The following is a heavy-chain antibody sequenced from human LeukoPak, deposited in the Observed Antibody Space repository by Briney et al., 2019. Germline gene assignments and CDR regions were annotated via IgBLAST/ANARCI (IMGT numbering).Heavy chain of an antibody. CDR3: ATVGRHYGSVGAFDI. J-gene: IGHJ3*02. CDR1: GYSISSGYY. CDR2: TYHSGST. D-gene: IGHD3-10*01. V-gene: IGHV4-38-2*01. Sequence: SETLSLTCAVSGYSISSGYYWGWIRQPPGKGLEWIGSTYHSGSTYYNPSLKSRVTISVDTSKNQFSLKLSSVTAADTAVYYCATVGRHYGSVGAFDIWGQGTMVTVSS.